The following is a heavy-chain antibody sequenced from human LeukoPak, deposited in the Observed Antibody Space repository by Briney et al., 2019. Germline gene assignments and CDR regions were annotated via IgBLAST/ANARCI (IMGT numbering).Heavy chain of an antibody. J-gene: IGHJ4*02. CDR2: ISTGGST. CDR3: ARANGGGAYYPFDY. D-gene: IGHD2-21*02. CDR1: GGSISSGSYF. Sequence: SETLSLTCTVSGGSISSGSYFWNWIRQPAGKGLEWIGRISTGGSTNYNPSLKSRVTISLDTSKNQISLRLSSVTAADTAVYYCARANGGGAYYPFDYWGQGALVTVSS. V-gene: IGHV4-61*02.